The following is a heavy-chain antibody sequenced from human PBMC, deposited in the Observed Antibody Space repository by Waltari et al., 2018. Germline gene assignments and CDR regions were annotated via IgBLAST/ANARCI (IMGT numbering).Heavy chain of an antibody. CDR1: GFTVSSNY. D-gene: IGHD3-10*01. V-gene: IGHV3-53*01. Sequence: EVQLVESGGGLIQPGGSLRLSCAASGFTVSSNYMRWVRQAPGKGMDWVTVIYSGGSTYYADSVKGRFTISRDNSKNTLYLQMNSLRAEDTAVYYCARDRYYGSVSYKYYYYYGMDVWGQGTTVTVSS. CDR3: ARDRYYGSVSYKYYYYYGMDV. J-gene: IGHJ6*02. CDR2: IYSGGST.